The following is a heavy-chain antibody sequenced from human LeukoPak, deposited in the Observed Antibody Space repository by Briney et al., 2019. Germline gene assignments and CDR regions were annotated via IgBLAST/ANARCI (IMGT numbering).Heavy chain of an antibody. D-gene: IGHD3-22*01. J-gene: IGHJ4*02. CDR2: IYYSGST. Sequence: PSETLSLTCTVSGGSISSYYWSWIRQPPGKGLEWIGYIYYSGSTNYNPSLKSRVTISVDTSKNQFSPKLSSVTAADTAVYYCARLSNYYDSSGYLNLIFDYWGQGTLVTVSS. V-gene: IGHV4-59*08. CDR3: ARLSNYYDSSGYLNLIFDY. CDR1: GGSISSYY.